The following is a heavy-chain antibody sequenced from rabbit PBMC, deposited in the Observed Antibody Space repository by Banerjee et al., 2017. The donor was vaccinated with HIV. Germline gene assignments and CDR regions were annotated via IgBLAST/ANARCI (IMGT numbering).Heavy chain of an antibody. Sequence: QSLEESGGDLVKPGASLTLTCKASGFSFSAGYYMCWVRQAPGKGLEWISCIAGSTSGFTYSATWAKGRFTCSKTSSTTVTLQMTSLTAADTATYFCGRSSNAGYAGYGYGSNLWGPGTLVTVS. CDR2: IAGSTSGFT. CDR3: GRSSNAGYAGYGYGSNL. CDR1: GFSFSAGYY. J-gene: IGHJ4*01. D-gene: IGHD7-1*01. V-gene: IGHV1S40*01.